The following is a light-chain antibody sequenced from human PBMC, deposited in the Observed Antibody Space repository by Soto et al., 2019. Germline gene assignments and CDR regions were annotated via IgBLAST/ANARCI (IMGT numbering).Light chain of an antibody. Sequence: QSALTQPASVSGSPGQSITISCTGTSSDFGGYNYVSWYQQYPGKAPKLMIFAVSNRPSGVSIRFSGSKSDNTASLTISGLQADDEADYYCSSYTSSSTPYVFGTGTKVTVL. CDR1: SSDFGGYNY. J-gene: IGLJ1*01. CDR2: AVS. V-gene: IGLV2-14*01. CDR3: SSYTSSSTPYV.